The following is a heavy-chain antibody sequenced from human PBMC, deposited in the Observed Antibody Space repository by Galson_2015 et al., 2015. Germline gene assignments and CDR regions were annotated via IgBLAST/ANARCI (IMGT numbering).Heavy chain of an antibody. J-gene: IGHJ4*02. CDR2: ISYDGSNK. CDR3: ARDSYCSSTSCYDFGY. CDR1: GFTFSSYA. V-gene: IGHV3-30-3*01. D-gene: IGHD2-2*01. Sequence: SLRLSCAASGFTFSSYAMHWVRQAPGKGLEWVAVISYDGSNKYYADSVKGRFTISRDNSKNTLYLRMNSLRAEDTAVYYCARDSYCSSTSCYDFGYWGQGTLVTVSS.